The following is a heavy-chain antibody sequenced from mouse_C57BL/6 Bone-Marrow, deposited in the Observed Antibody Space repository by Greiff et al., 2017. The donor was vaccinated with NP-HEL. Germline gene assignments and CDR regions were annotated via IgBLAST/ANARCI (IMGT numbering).Heavy chain of an antibody. CDR1: GYSITSGYY. D-gene: IGHD3-2*02. J-gene: IGHJ3*01. V-gene: IGHV3-6*01. Sequence: EVQVVESGPGLVKPSQSLSLTCSVTGYSITSGYYWNWIRQFPGNKLEWMGYISYDGSNNYNPSLKNRISITRDTSKNQFFLKLNSVTTEDTATYYCAREGSGYRFAYWGQGTLVTVSA. CDR2: ISYDGSN. CDR3: AREGSGYRFAY.